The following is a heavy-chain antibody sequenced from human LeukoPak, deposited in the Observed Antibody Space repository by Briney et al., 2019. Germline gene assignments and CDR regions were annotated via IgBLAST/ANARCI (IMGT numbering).Heavy chain of an antibody. CDR1: GFTFDDYA. CDR2: ISWNSGSI. D-gene: IGHD2-15*01. J-gene: IGHJ3*02. V-gene: IGHV3-9*01. CDR3: AKMMGYCSGGSCYGENGAFDI. Sequence: GRSMRLSCAASGFTFDDYAMHWVRQAPGKGLEWVSGISWNSGSIGYADSVKGRFTISRDNAKNSLYLQMNSLRAEDTALYYCAKMMGYCSGGSCYGENGAFDIWGQGTMVTVSS.